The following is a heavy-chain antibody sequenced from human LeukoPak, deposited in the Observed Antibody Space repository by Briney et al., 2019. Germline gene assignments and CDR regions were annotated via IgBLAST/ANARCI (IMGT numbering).Heavy chain of an antibody. V-gene: IGHV5-51*01. CDR1: GYSFINYG. J-gene: IGHJ4*02. CDR3: ARRGVWEPYYFDY. Sequence: VESLKISCKGSGYSFINYGIGWVRQMPGKGLEWMGIIYPGDSDTRYSPSFEGQVTISTDKSISTAYLQWSSLKASDTAMYYCARRGVWEPYYFDYWGQGTLVTVSS. D-gene: IGHD1-26*01. CDR2: IYPGDSDT.